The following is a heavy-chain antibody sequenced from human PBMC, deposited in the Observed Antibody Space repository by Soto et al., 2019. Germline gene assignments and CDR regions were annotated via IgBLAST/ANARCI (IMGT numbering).Heavy chain of an antibody. D-gene: IGHD2-15*01. CDR1: GFPFSEYG. Sequence: PGGSLRLSCAASGFPFSEYGMTWVRQAPGRGLEWVSAMTGRGGSIHYAEPVRGRFIISRDNSKNTLYLQMDRLRAGDTAVYYCAKGVMYSTKGLDVWGQGTTVTVSS. CDR2: MTGRGGSI. V-gene: IGHV3-23*01. J-gene: IGHJ6*02. CDR3: AKGVMYSTKGLDV.